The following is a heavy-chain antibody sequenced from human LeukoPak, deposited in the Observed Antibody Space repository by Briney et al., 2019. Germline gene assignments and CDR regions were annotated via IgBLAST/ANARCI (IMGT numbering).Heavy chain of an antibody. CDR3: ARVTYGSGSYFGGYYYYYMDV. J-gene: IGHJ6*03. CDR2: IIPIFGTA. Sequence: GASVKVSCKASGGTFSSYAISWVRQAPGQGLEWMGGIIPIFGTANYAQKFQGRVTITADESTSTAYMELSSLRSEDTAVYYCARVTYGSGSYFGGYYYYYMDVWGKGTTVTISS. CDR1: GGTFSSYA. V-gene: IGHV1-69*13. D-gene: IGHD3-10*01.